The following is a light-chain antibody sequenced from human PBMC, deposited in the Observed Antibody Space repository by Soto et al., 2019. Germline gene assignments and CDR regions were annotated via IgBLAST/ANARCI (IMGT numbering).Light chain of an antibody. V-gene: IGLV2-11*01. CDR1: SSDVGGYNY. Sequence: QSALTQPRSVSGSPGQSVTISCTGTSSDVGGYNYVSWYQQHPGKAPKLMIYDVGKRPSGVPDRFSGSKSDNTASLTISGLQDEDEADHYCCSYAGRYTRVFGNGTKVTVL. CDR3: CSYAGRYTRV. CDR2: DVG. J-gene: IGLJ1*01.